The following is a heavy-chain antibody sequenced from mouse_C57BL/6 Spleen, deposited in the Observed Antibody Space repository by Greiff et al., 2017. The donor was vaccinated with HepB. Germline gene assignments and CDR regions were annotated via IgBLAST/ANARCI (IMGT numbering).Heavy chain of an antibody. CDR1: GFTFSDYY. CDR3: ARAGQLRLPYFDY. Sequence: EVQRVESEGGLVQPGSSMKLSCTASGFTFSDYYMAWVRQVPEKGLEWVANINYDGSSTYYLDSLKSRFIISRDNAKNILYLQMSSLKSEDTATYYCARAGQLRLPYFDYWGQGTTLTVSS. J-gene: IGHJ2*01. D-gene: IGHD3-2*02. V-gene: IGHV5-16*01. CDR2: INYDGSST.